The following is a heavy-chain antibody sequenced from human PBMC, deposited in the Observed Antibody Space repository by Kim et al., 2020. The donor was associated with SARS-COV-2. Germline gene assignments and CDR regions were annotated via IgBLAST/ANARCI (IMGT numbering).Heavy chain of an antibody. Sequence: SETLSLTCTVSGGSISSGGYYWSWIRQHPGKGLEWIGYIYYSGSTYFNPSLKSRVTISVDTSKNQFSLKLSSVTAADTAVYYCARDGPASGTQPYWGQGTLVTVSS. V-gene: IGHV4-31*03. CDR1: GGSISSGGYY. CDR3: ARDGPASGTQPY. CDR2: IYYSGST. J-gene: IGHJ4*02. D-gene: IGHD1-26*01.